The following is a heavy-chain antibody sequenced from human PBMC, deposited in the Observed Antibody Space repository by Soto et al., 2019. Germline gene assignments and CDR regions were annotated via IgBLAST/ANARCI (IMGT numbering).Heavy chain of an antibody. Sequence: PGVSLRLSCSASGCTFSSYARRWVLQAPGKGLEYVSSISTNGGSTHYADSVKGRFTISRDNSKNTQYLQMSSLRADDTAVYYCVKGEYYYDSSGYYPFDYWGQGTLVTSPQ. CDR2: ISTNGGST. CDR1: GCTFSSYA. J-gene: IGHJ4*02. V-gene: IGHV3-64D*06. D-gene: IGHD3-22*01. CDR3: VKGEYYYDSSGYYPFDY.